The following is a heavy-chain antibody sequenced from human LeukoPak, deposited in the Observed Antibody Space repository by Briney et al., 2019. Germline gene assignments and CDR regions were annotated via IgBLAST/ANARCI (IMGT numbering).Heavy chain of an antibody. Sequence: GESLKISCQASGYSFMTYWIGWVRQMPGKGLEWMAIIYPGDSGTKYSPSFQDQVTISADKSINTAYLHWRSLKASDTAMYYCARRSVGSRGGYYFDYWGQGTLVTVSS. D-gene: IGHD3-16*01. J-gene: IGHJ4*02. CDR3: ARRSVGSRGGYYFDY. V-gene: IGHV5-51*01. CDR1: GYSFMTYW. CDR2: IYPGDSGT.